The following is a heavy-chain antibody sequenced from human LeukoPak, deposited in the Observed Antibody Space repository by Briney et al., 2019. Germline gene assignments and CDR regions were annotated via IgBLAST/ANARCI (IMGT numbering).Heavy chain of an antibody. CDR1: GYTFTSYG. D-gene: IGHD6-19*01. J-gene: IGHJ4*02. CDR2: ISGHNGHT. V-gene: IGHV1-18*04. CDR3: ARGPGIAVAGVFDY. Sequence: ASVKVSCKASGYTFTSYGINWVRQAPGQGLEWMGWISGHNGHTNYVQKMQGRVTMTTDTSTNTAYMELRNLTSDDTAVYYWARGPGIAVAGVFDYWGQGSLVTVSS.